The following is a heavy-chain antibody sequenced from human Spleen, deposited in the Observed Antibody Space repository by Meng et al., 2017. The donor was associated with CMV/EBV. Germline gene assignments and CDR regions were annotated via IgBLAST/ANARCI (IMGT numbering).Heavy chain of an antibody. V-gene: IGHV3-23*01. CDR2: ISGSGGST. Sequence: GESLTLSCAAYAFTFSSYALYWVRQAQGKWLEWVSAISGSGGSTYYADSVKGRFTIHRDNSKNTLYLQLRSMRAEDTARYYYAKDVLSWYNGMDDWGQGTTVTVSS. CDR3: AKDVLSWYNGMDD. D-gene: IGHD1-1*01. J-gene: IGHJ6*02. CDR1: AFTFSSYA.